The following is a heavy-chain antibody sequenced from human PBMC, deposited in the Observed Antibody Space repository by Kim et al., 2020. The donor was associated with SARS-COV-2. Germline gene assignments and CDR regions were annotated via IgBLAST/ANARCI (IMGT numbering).Heavy chain of an antibody. CDR3: TRESTRYDYRSDGFQENY. V-gene: IGHV3-7*01. D-gene: IGHD3-10*01. CDR2: INQDGSKR. Sequence: GGSLRLSCVASGFTLTTYWMSWVRQAPGKGLEWVANINQDGSKRNYVDSVKGRFTVSRDNAQNSLYLLMNSLSGEDTAVYFCTRESTRYDYRSDGFQENYWGQGTLVTVSS. J-gene: IGHJ4*02. CDR1: GFTLTTYW.